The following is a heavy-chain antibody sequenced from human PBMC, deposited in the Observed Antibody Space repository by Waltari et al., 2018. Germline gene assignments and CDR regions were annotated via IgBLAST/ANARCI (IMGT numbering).Heavy chain of an antibody. CDR1: GGSFSGYY. J-gene: IGHJ6*02. CDR2: INHSART. D-gene: IGHD2-8*01. Sequence: QVQLQQWGAGLLKPSETLSLTCAVYGGSFSGYYWSWIRQPPGKGLEWIGEINHSARTNHNPSLKSGVTISVDTSKNQFSLKLSSVTAADTAVYYCARMGGGVYYYYGMDVWGQGTTVTVSS. CDR3: ARMGGGVYYYYGMDV. V-gene: IGHV4-34*01.